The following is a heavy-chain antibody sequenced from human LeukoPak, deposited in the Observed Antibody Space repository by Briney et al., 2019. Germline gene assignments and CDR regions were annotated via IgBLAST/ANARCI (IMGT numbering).Heavy chain of an antibody. V-gene: IGHV4-34*01. Sequence: PSETLSLTCAVYGGSFSGYYWSWIRQPPGKGLEWIGEINHSGSTNYNLSLKSRVTISVDTSKNQFSLKLSSVTAADTAVYYCAGGIFGVVINYYYYYMDVWGKGTTVTVSS. CDR2: INHSGST. CDR3: AGGIFGVVINYYYYYMDV. J-gene: IGHJ6*03. CDR1: GGSFSGYY. D-gene: IGHD3-3*01.